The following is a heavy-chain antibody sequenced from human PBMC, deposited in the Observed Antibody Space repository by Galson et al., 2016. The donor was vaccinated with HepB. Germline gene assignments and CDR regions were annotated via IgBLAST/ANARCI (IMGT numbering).Heavy chain of an antibody. D-gene: IGHD6-19*01. CDR2: IRNKDNSYTT. CDR1: GFTFSHHY. J-gene: IGHJ5*02. CDR3: ATTQMRGQWLRWLDP. V-gene: IGHV3-72*01. Sequence: SLRLSCAASGFTFSHHYMDWVRQAPGKGLEWIGRIRNKDNSYTTEYGASVKGRFTISRDDSKNSLYLQMNSLKSGDTAVYYCATTQMRGQWLRWLDPWGQGALVTVSS.